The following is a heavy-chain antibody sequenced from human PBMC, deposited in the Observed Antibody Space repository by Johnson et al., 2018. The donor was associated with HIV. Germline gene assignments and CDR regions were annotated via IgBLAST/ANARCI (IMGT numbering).Heavy chain of an antibody. D-gene: IGHD1-26*01. CDR1: GFIATSNY. J-gene: IGHJ3*02. V-gene: IGHV3-66*01. CDR2: IYGSTST. Sequence: VQLVESGGTLVQPGGSLRLSCAASGFIATSNYMTWVRQAPGKGLEWVSVIYGSTSTYYADSVKGRFTISRDKSKNTLSLQMNSLRAEDTAVYYCAREGVVGVKDGLIWGQGTMVTVSS. CDR3: AREGVVGVKDGLI.